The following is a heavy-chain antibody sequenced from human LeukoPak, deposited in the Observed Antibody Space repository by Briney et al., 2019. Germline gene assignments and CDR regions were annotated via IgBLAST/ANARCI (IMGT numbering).Heavy chain of an antibody. CDR3: ARDMGSGSYS. CDR1: GGSISSGSYY. J-gene: IGHJ4*02. Sequence: PSETLSLTCTVSGGSISSGSYYWSWIRQPAGKGLEWIGRIYTSGSTNYNPSLKSRVTISVDTSKNQFSLKLSSVTAADTAVYYCARDMGSGSYSWGQGTLVTVSS. V-gene: IGHV4-61*02. CDR2: IYTSGST. D-gene: IGHD3-10*01.